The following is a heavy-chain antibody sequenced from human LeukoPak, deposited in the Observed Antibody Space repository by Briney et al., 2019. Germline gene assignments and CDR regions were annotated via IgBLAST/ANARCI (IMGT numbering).Heavy chain of an antibody. CDR1: GYTFTSYA. J-gene: IGHJ4*02. CDR3: ATLPGDDMHYDY. CDR2: INAGNGNT. V-gene: IGHV1-3*03. D-gene: IGHD3-16*01. Sequence: GASVKVSCKASGYTFTSYAMHWVRQAPGQRLEWMGWINAGNGNTKYSQEFQGRVTITRDTSASTAYMELSSLRSEDMAVYYCATLPGDDMHYDYWGQGTLVTVSS.